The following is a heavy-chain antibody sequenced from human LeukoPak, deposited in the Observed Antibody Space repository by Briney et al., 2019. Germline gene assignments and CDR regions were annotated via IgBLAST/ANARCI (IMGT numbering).Heavy chain of an antibody. Sequence: PSETLSLTCAVYGGSFSGYYWSWIRQPPGKGLEWIGEINHSGSTNYNPSLKSRVTISVDTSKNQFSLKLSSVTAADTAVYYCARGPNIAVAGKVDPWGQGTLVTVSS. CDR2: INHSGST. CDR3: ARGPNIAVAGKVDP. CDR1: GGSFSGYY. D-gene: IGHD6-19*01. J-gene: IGHJ5*02. V-gene: IGHV4-34*01.